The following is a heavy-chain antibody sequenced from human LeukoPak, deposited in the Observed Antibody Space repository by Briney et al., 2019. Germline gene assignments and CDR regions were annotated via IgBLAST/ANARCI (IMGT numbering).Heavy chain of an antibody. CDR1: GYTFGSYW. J-gene: IGHJ4*02. CDR3: VRDNGGEHL. CDR2: INNDGSST. D-gene: IGHD3-16*01. Sequence: GGSLRFSCAASGYTFGSYWMYWVRQAPGKGLVWVSRINNDGSSTIYADSVKGRFTISRDNAKNTLYLQMNSLRDDDTAVYYCVRDNGGEHLWGQGTLVTASS. V-gene: IGHV3-74*01.